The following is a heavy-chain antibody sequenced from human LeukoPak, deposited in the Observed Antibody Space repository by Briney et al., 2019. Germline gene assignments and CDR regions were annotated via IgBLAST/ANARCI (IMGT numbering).Heavy chain of an antibody. V-gene: IGHV1-46*01. J-gene: IGHJ6*03. CDR1: GYTFTGYY. D-gene: IGHD2-2*01. CDR2: INPSGGST. Sequence: GASVKVSCKASGYTFTGYYMHWVRQAPGQGLEWMGIINPSGGSTSYAQKFQGRVTMTRDTSTSTVYMELSSLRSEDTAVYYCASRHIDSVVPATMAAGTYYYYMDVWGKGTTVTVSS. CDR3: ASRHIDSVVPATMAAGTYYYYMDV.